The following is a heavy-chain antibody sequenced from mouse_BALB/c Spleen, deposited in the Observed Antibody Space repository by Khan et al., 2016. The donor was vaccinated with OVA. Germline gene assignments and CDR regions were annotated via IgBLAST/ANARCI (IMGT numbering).Heavy chain of an antibody. J-gene: IGHJ3*01. V-gene: IGHV5-6*01. CDR3: ARLAYYYGSEGFAY. D-gene: IGHD1-1*01. CDR2: VSTGGSYT. CDR1: GFTFSTYG. Sequence: EVELVESGGDLVKPGGSLKLSCAASGFTFSTYGMSWVRQTPDMRLEWVATVSTGGSYTYYPDSVKGRFTISRDNAKNTLYLQMSSLKSEDTAMFYCARLAYYYGSEGFAYWGQGTLVTVSA.